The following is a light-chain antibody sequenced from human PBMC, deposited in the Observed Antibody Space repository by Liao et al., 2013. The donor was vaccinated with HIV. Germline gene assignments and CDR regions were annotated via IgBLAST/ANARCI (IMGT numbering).Light chain of an antibody. Sequence: SYELTQPPSVTVSPGQTASITCSGDKLGYKYVSWYQHKAGQSPVLVIYRDAKRPSGIPERFSGSKSASAATLTITGTQAVDEADYYCQACDSGTNYVFGTGTQVSVL. J-gene: IGLJ1*01. CDR1: KLGYKY. V-gene: IGLV3-1*01. CDR3: QACDSGTNYV. CDR2: RDA.